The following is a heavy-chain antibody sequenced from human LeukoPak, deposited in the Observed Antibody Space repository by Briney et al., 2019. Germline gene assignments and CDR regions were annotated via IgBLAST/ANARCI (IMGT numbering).Heavy chain of an antibody. Sequence: GESLKISCKCSGYSFTTYWIGWVRQMPGKGLEWMGIIYPGDSETRYSPSFQGQVTISADKSISTAYLQWTSLKASDSAMYYCARQGGVRDAFDICGQGTMVTVSS. CDR3: ARQGGVRDAFDI. CDR2: IYPGDSET. CDR1: GYSFTTYW. J-gene: IGHJ3*02. V-gene: IGHV5-51*01. D-gene: IGHD1-26*01.